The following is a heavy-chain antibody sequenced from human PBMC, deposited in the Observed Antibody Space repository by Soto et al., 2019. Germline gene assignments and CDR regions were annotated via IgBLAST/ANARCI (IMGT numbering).Heavy chain of an antibody. D-gene: IGHD2-8*01. V-gene: IGHV3-30-3*01. CDR2: ISYDGSNK. CDR1: GFTFSSYA. CDR3: ARSPGYGLYYFDY. J-gene: IGHJ4*02. Sequence: QVQLVESGGGVVQPGRSLRLSCAASGFTFSSYAMHWVRQAPGKGLEWVAVISYDGSNKYYADSVKGRVTISRDNSKNTLYLQMNSPRAEDTAVYYCARSPGYGLYYFDYWGQGTLVTVSS.